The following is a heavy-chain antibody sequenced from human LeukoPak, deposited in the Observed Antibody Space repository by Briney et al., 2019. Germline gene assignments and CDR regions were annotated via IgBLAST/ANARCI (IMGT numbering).Heavy chain of an antibody. V-gene: IGHV4-31*03. CDR2: IYYSGST. CDR1: GGSISSGGYY. CDR3: ARGGVVVPAASFAY. Sequence: SQTLSLTCTVSGGSISSGGYYWSWIRQHPGKGLEWVGYIYYSGSTYYNPSLKSRVTISVDTSKNQFSLKLSSVTAADTAVYYCARGGVVVPAASFAYWGQGTLVTVSS. J-gene: IGHJ4*02. D-gene: IGHD2-2*01.